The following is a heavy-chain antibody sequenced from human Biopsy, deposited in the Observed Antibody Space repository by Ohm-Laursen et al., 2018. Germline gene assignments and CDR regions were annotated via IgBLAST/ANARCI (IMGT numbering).Heavy chain of an antibody. D-gene: IGHD3-22*01. J-gene: IGHJ2*01. CDR2: VYYTGST. CDR3: ARDRGYYSDRTVPGYFDL. Sequence: SETPSLTCIVSGDSISSYYWSWIRQPPGKGLQWIGYVYYTGSTDYNPSLQSRVTISVDTSKNHFSLRLRSVTPADTAIYYCARDRGYYSDRTVPGYFDLWGRGTLVTVSS. CDR1: GDSISSYY. V-gene: IGHV4-59*01.